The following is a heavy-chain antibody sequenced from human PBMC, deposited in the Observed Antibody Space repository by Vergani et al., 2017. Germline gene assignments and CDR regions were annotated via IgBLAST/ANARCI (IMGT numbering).Heavy chain of an antibody. CDR1: GFSLSNARMG. D-gene: IGHD3-10*01. CDR3: ARILVRGVKTTYYFDY. Sequence: QVTLKESGPVLVKPTETLTLTCTVSGFSLSNARMGVSWIRQPPGKALEWLALIYWDDDKRYSPSLKSRLTITKDTSKSQVVLTMTNMDPVDTATYYCARILVRGVKTTYYFDYWGQGTLVTVSS. CDR2: IYWDDDK. V-gene: IGHV2-26*01. J-gene: IGHJ4*02.